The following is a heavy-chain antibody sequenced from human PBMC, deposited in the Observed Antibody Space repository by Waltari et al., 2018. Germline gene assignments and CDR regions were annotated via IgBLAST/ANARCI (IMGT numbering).Heavy chain of an antibody. D-gene: IGHD2-21*01. V-gene: IGHV1-18*01. J-gene: IGHJ5*02. Sequence: QVQLVQSGAEVKKPGASVKVSCKASGYTFTSYGISWVRQAPGQGLAWMGWISAYNGNTNYAQKLQGRVTMTTDTSTSTAYMELRSLRSDDTAVYYCARDPCGGDCALLRARGWFDPWGQGTLVTVSS. CDR1: GYTFTSYG. CDR3: ARDPCGGDCALLRARGWFDP. CDR2: ISAYNGNT.